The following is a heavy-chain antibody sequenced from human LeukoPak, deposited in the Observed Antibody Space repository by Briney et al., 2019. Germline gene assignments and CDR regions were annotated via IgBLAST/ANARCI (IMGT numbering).Heavy chain of an antibody. CDR2: ISAYNGNT. D-gene: IGHD1-1*01. CDR3: ARDRGTLNWNLNWFDP. CDR1: GYTFTSYG. J-gene: IGHJ5*02. V-gene: IGHV1-18*01. Sequence: ASVNVSCTASGYTFTSYGISWVRQAPGQGLEWMGWISAYNGNTNYAQKLQGRVTMTTDTSTSTAYMELRSLRSDDTAVYYCARDRGTLNWNLNWFDPWGQGTLVTVSS.